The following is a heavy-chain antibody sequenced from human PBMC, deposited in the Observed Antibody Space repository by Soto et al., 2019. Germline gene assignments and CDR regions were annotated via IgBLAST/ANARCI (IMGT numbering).Heavy chain of an antibody. J-gene: IGHJ4*02. CDR3: AHRRGYNWNDDFDY. D-gene: IGHD1-1*01. CDR1: GFSLSTSGVG. CDR2: IYWDDDK. Sequence: QITLKESGPTLVKPTQTLTLTCTFSGFSLSTSGVGVGWIRQPPGKALEWLALIYWDDDKRYSPSLKSRLTITKDTSKNQVVHTMTNMNPVDTATYYCAHRRGYNWNDDFDYWGQGTLVTVSS. V-gene: IGHV2-5*02.